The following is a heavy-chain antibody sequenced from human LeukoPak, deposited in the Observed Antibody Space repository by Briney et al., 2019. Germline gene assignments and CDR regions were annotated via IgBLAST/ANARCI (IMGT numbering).Heavy chain of an antibody. CDR3: ATGAVFGGSPGGFDP. CDR2: FDVAETDT. V-gene: IGHV1-24*01. D-gene: IGHD3-10*02. J-gene: IGHJ5*02. CDR1: GYTLSELS. Sequence: GASVKGSCKVSGYTLSELSMHWVRQSPGKGLEWMGGFDVAETDTIYAQKFQGRVTMTEDTSTDTAYMELSSLRSEDTAVYYCATGAVFGGSPGGFDPWGQGTLVTVSS.